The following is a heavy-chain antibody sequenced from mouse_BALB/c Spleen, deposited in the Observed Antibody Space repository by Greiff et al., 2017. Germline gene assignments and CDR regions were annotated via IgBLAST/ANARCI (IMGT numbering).Heavy chain of an antibody. V-gene: IGHV1-69*01. CDR1: GYTFTDYW. J-gene: IGHJ4*01. CDR3: ARTYSGYVFMDD. D-gene: IGHD3-1*01. CDR2: IDTSDSYT. Sequence: QVQLQQPGAELVLPGASVTMSCQASGYTFTDYWMHWVKQRPGQGLEWIGAIDTSDSYTSYNQKFKGKATLTVDESSSTAYMQLSSLTSEDSAVYDCARTYSGYVFMDDWGEGTSVT.